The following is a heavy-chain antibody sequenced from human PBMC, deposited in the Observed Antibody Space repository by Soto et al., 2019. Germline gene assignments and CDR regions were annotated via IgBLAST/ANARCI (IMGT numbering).Heavy chain of an antibody. J-gene: IGHJ3*02. D-gene: IGHD3-22*01. CDR1: GYSFTSYW. V-gene: IGHV5-51*07. Sequence: GESLKISCKGSGYSFTSYWIGWVHQMPGKGLGWMGIIYPGDSDTRYSPSFQGQVTISADKSISTAYLQWSSLKASDTAMYYCASPYYYDSSGYYFHDAFDIWGQGTMVTVSS. CDR3: ASPYYYDSSGYYFHDAFDI. CDR2: IYPGDSDT.